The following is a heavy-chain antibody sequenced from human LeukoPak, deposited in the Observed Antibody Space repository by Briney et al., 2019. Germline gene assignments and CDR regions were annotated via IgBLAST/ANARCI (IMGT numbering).Heavy chain of an antibody. CDR1: GFTVSSNY. CDR2: IYSGGST. D-gene: IGHD6-19*01. CDR3: ARFPIAVAGGRARGDTFDP. Sequence: PGGSLRLSCAASGFTVSSNYMSWVRQAPGKGLEWVSVIYSGGSTYYADSVKGRFTISRDNSKNTLYLQMNSLRAEDTAVYYCARFPIAVAGGRARGDTFDPWGQGTLVTVSS. J-gene: IGHJ5*02. V-gene: IGHV3-66*01.